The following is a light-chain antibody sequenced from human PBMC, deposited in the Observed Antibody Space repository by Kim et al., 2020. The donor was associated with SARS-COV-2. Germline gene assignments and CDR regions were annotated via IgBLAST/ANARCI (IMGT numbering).Light chain of an antibody. J-gene: IGLJ3*02. CDR3: KVWDSSSDHPV. CDR2: YDS. V-gene: IGLV3-21*04. Sequence: APGKTAWITCGGNNIGSKSVLWYQQKPGQAPGLVIYYDSDRPSGISERFSGSKSGNTATLTISRVEAGDEADYYCKVWDSSSDHPVFGGGTQLTVL. CDR1: NIGSKS.